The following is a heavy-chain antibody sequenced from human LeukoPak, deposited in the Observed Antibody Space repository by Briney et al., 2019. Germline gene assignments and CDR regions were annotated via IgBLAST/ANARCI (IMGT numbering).Heavy chain of an antibody. J-gene: IGHJ6*03. D-gene: IGHD4-17*01. Sequence: ASVKVSCKASGYTFTDYYMHWVRRAPGQGLEWMGRINPNSGGTNSAQKFQGRVTMTRDTSISTAYMELRSLRSDDTAVYYCARSYGDYGNYYYYMDDWGKGTTVTVSS. V-gene: IGHV1-2*06. CDR1: GYTFTDYY. CDR2: INPNSGGT. CDR3: ARSYGDYGNYYYYMDD.